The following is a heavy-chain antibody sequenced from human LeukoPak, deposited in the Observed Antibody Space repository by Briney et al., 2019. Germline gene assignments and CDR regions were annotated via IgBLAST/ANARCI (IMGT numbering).Heavy chain of an antibody. D-gene: IGHD3-22*01. CDR1: GGSISSGDDY. CDR3: ARDRDYYDSSGYQVAHYHYGMDV. V-gene: IGHV4-30-4*01. Sequence: PSQTLSLTCTVSGGSISSGDDYWSWIRQPPGKGLEWIGYIYYSGSTYYNPSLKSRVTISVDTSKNQFSLKLSSVTAADTAVYYCARDRDYYDSSGYQVAHYHYGMDVWGQGTTVTVSS. CDR2: IYYSGST. J-gene: IGHJ6*02.